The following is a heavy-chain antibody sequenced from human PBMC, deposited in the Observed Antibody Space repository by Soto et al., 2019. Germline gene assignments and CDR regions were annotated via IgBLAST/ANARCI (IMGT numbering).Heavy chain of an antibody. CDR3: ARPPGYISDWHYFDL. CDR2: ISPKSGGT. J-gene: IGHJ4*02. D-gene: IGHD2-21*02. Sequence: ASVQVSCKASGYTFTSYGISWVRQAPGQGFEWMGRISPKSGGTNYAQKFQGRVSMTWDTSLKTAYMELSSLMSDDTAVYYCARPPGYISDWHYFDLWGQGTLVTVSS. V-gene: IGHV1-2*02. CDR1: GYTFTSYG.